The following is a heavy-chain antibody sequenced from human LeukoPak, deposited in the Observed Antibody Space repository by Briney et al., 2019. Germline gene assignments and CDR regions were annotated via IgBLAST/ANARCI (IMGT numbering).Heavy chain of an antibody. J-gene: IGHJ4*02. CDR1: GGSISSGGYY. D-gene: IGHD3-16*01. CDR3: ARGGPYLNYFDY. CDR2: IYYSGST. V-gene: IGHV4-31*03. Sequence: SQTLSLTCTVSGGSISSGGYYWSWIRQHPGKGLEWIGYIYYSGSTYYNPSLKSRVTISVDTSKNQFSLKLSSVTAADTAVYYCARGGPYLNYFDYWGQGTLVTVSS.